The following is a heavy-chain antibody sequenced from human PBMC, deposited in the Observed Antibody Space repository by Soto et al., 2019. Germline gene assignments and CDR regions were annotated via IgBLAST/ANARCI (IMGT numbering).Heavy chain of an antibody. CDR1: GGTFSSYT. CDR2: IIPILGIA. D-gene: IGHD4-17*01. V-gene: IGHV1-69*02. J-gene: IGHJ4*02. CDR3: ASNGDGDYGGEVDY. Sequence: QVQLVQSGAEVKKPGSSVKVSCKASGGTFSSYTISWVRQAPGPGLEWMGRIIPILGIANYAQKFQGRVTITADKSTSTAYMELSSLRSEDTAVYYCASNGDGDYGGEVDYWGQGTLVTVSS.